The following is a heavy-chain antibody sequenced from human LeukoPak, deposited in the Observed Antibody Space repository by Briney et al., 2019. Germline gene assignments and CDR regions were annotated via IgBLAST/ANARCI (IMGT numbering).Heavy chain of an antibody. CDR2: INPNSGGT. D-gene: IGHD3-22*01. CDR3: ARDSVGYYDSSGYYYGGSGYYYYYMDV. CDR1: GFTFTGYY. Sequence: ASVKVSCKASGFTFTGYYMHWVRQAPGQGLEWMGWINPNSGGTNYAQKLQGRVTMTTDTSTSTAYMELRSLRSDDTAVYYCARDSVGYYDSSGYYYGGSGYYYYYMDVWGKGTTVTVSS. V-gene: IGHV1-2*02. J-gene: IGHJ6*03.